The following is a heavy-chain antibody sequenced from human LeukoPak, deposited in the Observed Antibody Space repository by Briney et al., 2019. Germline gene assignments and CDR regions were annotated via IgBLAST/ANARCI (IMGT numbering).Heavy chain of an antibody. J-gene: IGHJ6*03. CDR1: GFTFGDFG. D-gene: IGHD5-18*01. CDR3: ARAGEGQLWLQNYYYYYMDV. V-gene: IGHV3-20*04. CDR2: ITWNGGST. Sequence: PGGSLRLSCAASGFTFGDFGMSWVRQVPGKGLEWVSGITWNGGSTGYADSVKGRFTISRDNAKNSLYLQMNSLRAEDTAVYYCARAGEGQLWLQNYYYYYMDVWGKGTTVTISS.